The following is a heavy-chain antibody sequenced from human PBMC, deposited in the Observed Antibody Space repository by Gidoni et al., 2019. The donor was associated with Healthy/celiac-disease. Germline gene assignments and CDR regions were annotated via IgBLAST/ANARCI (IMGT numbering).Heavy chain of an antibody. J-gene: IGHJ4*02. D-gene: IGHD5-12*01. CDR3: ASDPRGYSGYLLDY. CDR1: GFTFSSYG. Sequence: ELVESGGGEAQPGRSLRLSCVASGFTFSSYGMHWVRQAPGKGLEWVAVIWYDGSNKYYADSVNGRFIISRENFKNTVYLQMNSLRAEDTAVYYCASDPRGYSGYLLDYWGQGTLVTVSS. CDR2: IWYDGSNK. V-gene: IGHV3-33*01.